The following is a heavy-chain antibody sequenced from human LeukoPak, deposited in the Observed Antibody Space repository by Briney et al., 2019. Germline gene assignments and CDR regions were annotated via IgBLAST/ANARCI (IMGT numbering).Heavy chain of an antibody. Sequence: GGSLRLSCAASGFTFSSYAMSWVRQAPGKGLEWVSAISGSGGSTYYADSVKGRFTISRDNSKNTLYLQMNSLRAEDTAVYYCAKGSSSWYDENNWFDPWGQGALVTVSS. CDR2: ISGSGGST. J-gene: IGHJ5*02. D-gene: IGHD6-13*01. CDR1: GFTFSSYA. V-gene: IGHV3-23*01. CDR3: AKGSSSWYDENNWFDP.